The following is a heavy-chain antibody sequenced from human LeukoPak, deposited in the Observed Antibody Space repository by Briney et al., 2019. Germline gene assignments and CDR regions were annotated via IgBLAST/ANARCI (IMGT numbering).Heavy chain of an antibody. CDR2: ISYDGSNK. V-gene: IGHV3-30-3*01. CDR1: GFPFSSFS. D-gene: IGHD2-21*02. Sequence: TGGSLRLSCAASGFPFSSFSMHWVRQAPGKGLEWVALISYDGSNKYYADSVKGRFTISRDNSKNTLSLQMNSLRAEDTAVYYCARGRGLVVTAMYFDYWGQGTLVTVSS. J-gene: IGHJ4*02. CDR3: ARGRGLVVTAMYFDY.